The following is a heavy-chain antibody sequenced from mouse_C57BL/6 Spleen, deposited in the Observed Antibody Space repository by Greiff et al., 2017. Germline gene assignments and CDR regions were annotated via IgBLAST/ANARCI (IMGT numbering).Heavy chain of an antibody. V-gene: IGHV1-9*01. D-gene: IGHD1-1*01. CDR1: GYTFTGYW. CDR3: ARREVITTVVAPFDY. J-gene: IGHJ2*01. CDR2: ILPGSGST. Sequence: VKLMESGAELMKPGASVKLSCKATGYTFTGYWIEWVKQRPGHGLEWIGEILPGSGSTNYNEKFKGKATFTADTSSNTAYMQLSSLTTEDSAIYYGARREVITTVVAPFDYWGQGTTLTVSS.